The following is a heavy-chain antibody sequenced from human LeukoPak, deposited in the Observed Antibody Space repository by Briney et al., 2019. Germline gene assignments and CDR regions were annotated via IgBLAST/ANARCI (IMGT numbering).Heavy chain of an antibody. D-gene: IGHD6-19*01. CDR2: ISTEGGST. CDR3: ASRSSGWYYDY. CDR1: GFTFSSYA. Sequence: SGGSLRLSCAASGFTFSSYAMHWVRQAPGQGLEYVSGISTEGGSTYYANSVKGRFTISRDNSKNTLYLQMGSLRVEDMAVYYCASRSSGWYYDYWGQGTLVTVSS. V-gene: IGHV3-64*01. J-gene: IGHJ4*02.